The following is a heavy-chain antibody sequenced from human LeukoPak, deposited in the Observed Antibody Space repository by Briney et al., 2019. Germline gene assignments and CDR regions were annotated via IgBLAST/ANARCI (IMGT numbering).Heavy chain of an antibody. CDR1: GGSVTSYY. D-gene: IGHD1-1*01. CDR2: IYYSGTT. V-gene: IGHV4-59*02. CDR3: AKIQQGGAKFHY. Sequence: SETLSLTCTVSGGSVTSYYWTWIRQSPGKGLEWIGYIYYSGTTHYNPSLKSRVTILVDTSKNQFSLNLDSVTPADTAVYYCAKIQQGGAKFHYWGPGILVTVSS. J-gene: IGHJ4*02.